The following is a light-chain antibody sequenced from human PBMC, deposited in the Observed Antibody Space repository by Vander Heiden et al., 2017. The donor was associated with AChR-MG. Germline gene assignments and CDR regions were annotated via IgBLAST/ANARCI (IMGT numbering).Light chain of an antibody. J-gene: IGKJ1*01. CDR2: GAS. V-gene: IGKV3-20*01. CDR1: QSVTNSY. CDR3: QQDGNSPRT. Sequence: EIVLTQSPGTLSLSPGQRATLSCRASQSVTNSYLAWYQQKPGQAPRLLIYGASSRAAGIPDRFSGSGSGTDFTLTISRLEPEDFALYYCQQDGNSPRTFGQGTRVEI.